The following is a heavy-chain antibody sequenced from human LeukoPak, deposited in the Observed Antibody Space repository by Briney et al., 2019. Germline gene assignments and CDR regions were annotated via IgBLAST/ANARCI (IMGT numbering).Heavy chain of an antibody. Sequence: ASVMVSCKASGYTFTIFGINWVRQGPGQGLGWMGWISTYDGGTNYAQKFRDRVTMLRDTSTSTAYMELRSLRSDDTAVYYCARDQPRRGPGNHDYWGQGTLVTVSS. CDR3: ARDQPRRGPGNHDY. CDR2: ISTYDGGT. CDR1: GYTFTIFG. D-gene: IGHD1-26*01. J-gene: IGHJ4*02. V-gene: IGHV1-18*01.